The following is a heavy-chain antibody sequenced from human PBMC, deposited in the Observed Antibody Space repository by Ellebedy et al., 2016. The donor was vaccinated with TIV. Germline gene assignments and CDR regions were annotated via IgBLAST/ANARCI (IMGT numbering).Heavy chain of an antibody. CDR2: IYHSGST. CDR1: GGSISSSNW. D-gene: IGHD2-21*02. J-gene: IGHJ6*02. Sequence: SETRSLTXAVSGGSISSSNWWSWVRQPPGKGLEWIGEIYHSGSTNYNPSLKSRVTISVDKSKDQFSLKLSSVTAADTAVYYCARDDAVVVTAIRDYYYYYGMDVWGQGTTVTVSS. CDR3: ARDDAVVVTAIRDYYYYYGMDV. V-gene: IGHV4-4*02.